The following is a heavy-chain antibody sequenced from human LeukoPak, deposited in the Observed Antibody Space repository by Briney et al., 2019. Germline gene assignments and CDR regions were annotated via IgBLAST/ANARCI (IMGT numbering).Heavy chain of an antibody. CDR2: IYYSGST. Sequence: SQTLSLTCTVSGGSISSGGYYWSWIRQHPGKGLEWIGYIYYSGSTYYNPSLKSQITISVDTSKNQFSLKLSSVTAADTAVYYCARGDWFTWFDPWGQGTLVTVSS. J-gene: IGHJ5*02. CDR3: ARGDWFTWFDP. CDR1: GGSISSGGYY. D-gene: IGHD3-9*01. V-gene: IGHV4-31*01.